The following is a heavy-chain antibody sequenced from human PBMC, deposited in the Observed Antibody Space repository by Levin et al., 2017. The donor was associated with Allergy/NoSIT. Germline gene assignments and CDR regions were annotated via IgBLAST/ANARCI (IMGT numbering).Heavy chain of an antibody. V-gene: IGHV4-59*01. D-gene: IGHD3-9*01. CDR3: ARGTYDILTGYYRAYAFDI. Sequence: SQTLSLTCTVSGGSISNYFWIWLRQPPGKGLEWIGHINYSGNTKDNPSLKSRATISLDTPKNQFSLNLSSVTAADTAVYYCARGTYDILTGYYRAYAFDIWGQGTMVTVSS. CDR2: INYSGNT. J-gene: IGHJ3*02. CDR1: GGSISNYF.